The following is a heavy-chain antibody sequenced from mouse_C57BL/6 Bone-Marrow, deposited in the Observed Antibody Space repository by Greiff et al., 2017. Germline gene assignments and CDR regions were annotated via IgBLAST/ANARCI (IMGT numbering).Heavy chain of an antibody. Sequence: VQLQQPGTELVKPGASGYTFTSYWMHWVKQRPGQGLEWIGNINPSNGGTNYNEKFKSKATLTVDKSSSTAYMQLSSLTSEDSAVYYCAGNIPYFDYWGQGTTLTVSS. J-gene: IGHJ2*01. CDR3: AGNIPYFDY. V-gene: IGHV1-53*01. CDR2: INPSNGGT. CDR1: GYTFTSYW.